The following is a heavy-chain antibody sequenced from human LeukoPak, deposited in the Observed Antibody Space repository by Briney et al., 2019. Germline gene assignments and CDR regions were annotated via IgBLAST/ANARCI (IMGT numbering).Heavy chain of an antibody. CDR3: ARHGQPIYYDYVWGSYRSPGHFDY. CDR1: GYTFTSYG. D-gene: IGHD3-16*02. V-gene: IGHV1-69*13. Sequence: SVKVSCKASGYTFTSYGISWVRQAPGQGLEWMGGIIPIFGTANYAQKFQGRVTITADESTSTAYMELSSLRSEDTAVYYCARHGQPIYYDYVWGSYRSPGHFDYWGQGTLVTVSS. J-gene: IGHJ4*02. CDR2: IIPIFGTA.